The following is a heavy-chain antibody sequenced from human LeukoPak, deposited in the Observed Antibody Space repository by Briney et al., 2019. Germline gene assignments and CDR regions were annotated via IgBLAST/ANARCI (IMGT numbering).Heavy chain of an antibody. V-gene: IGHV3-23*01. D-gene: IGHD3-9*01. CDR3: AKVPRYFDWLLMGFDY. CDR1: GFTFSSYA. Sequence: GGSLRLSCAASGFTFSSYAMSWVRQAPGKGLEWVSAISGSGGSTSYADSVKGRFTISRYNSKHALYLQMDSLRAEDTAVYYCAKVPRYFDWLLMGFDYWGQGTLVTVSS. J-gene: IGHJ4*02. CDR2: ISGSGGST.